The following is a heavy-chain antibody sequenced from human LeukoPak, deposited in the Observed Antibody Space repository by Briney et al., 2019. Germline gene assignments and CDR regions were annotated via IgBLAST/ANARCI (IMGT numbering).Heavy chain of an antibody. D-gene: IGHD1-14*01. CDR3: ARGVEPLAANTLAY. CDR1: GFTVITND. CDR2: LYSDGNT. J-gene: IGHJ4*02. Sequence: GGSLRLSCAASGFTVITNDMTWVRQAAGKGLEWVSVLYSDGNTKYADSVQGRFTISRGNSKNTLYLEMNSLSPDDTAVYYCARGVEPLAANTLAYWGQGTLVTVSS. V-gene: IGHV3-53*01.